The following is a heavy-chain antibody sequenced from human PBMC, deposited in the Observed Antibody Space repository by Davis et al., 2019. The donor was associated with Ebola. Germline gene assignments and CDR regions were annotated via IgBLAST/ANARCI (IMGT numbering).Heavy chain of an antibody. CDR3: ASGLVRGESYWYFDL. J-gene: IGHJ2*01. CDR1: GGTFSSYA. Sequence: SVKVSCKASGGTFSSYAISWVRQAPGQGLEWMGGIIPILGIANYAQKFQGRVTITADESTSTAYMRLSSLRSEDTAVYYCASGLVRGESYWYFDLWGRGTLVTVSS. CDR2: IIPILGIA. D-gene: IGHD6-6*01. V-gene: IGHV1-69*10.